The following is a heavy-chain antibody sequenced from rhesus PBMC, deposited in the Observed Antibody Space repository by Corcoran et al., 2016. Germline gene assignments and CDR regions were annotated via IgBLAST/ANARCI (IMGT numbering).Heavy chain of an antibody. V-gene: IGHV4-76*01. J-gene: IGHJ6*01. CDR2: IYGSIGST. Sequence: QVQLQESGPGVVKPSETLSLTCAVSGGSISSGYDGSWVRQPPGKGLEWMGYIYGSIGSTNYNPSLKSRFTISKDASKNQLFLKLSSVTAAATAVYHCARASPGYSLDSWGQGVVVTVSS. CDR1: GGSISSGYD. CDR3: ARASPGYSLDS.